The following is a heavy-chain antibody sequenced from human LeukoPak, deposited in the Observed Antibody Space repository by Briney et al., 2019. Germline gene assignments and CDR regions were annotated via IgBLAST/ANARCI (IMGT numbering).Heavy chain of an antibody. V-gene: IGHV3-7*05. J-gene: IGHJ4*02. D-gene: IGHD3-3*01. CDR1: GFTFSSYW. CDR3: ARDGTETYYDFWSGYPPAGYYDY. Sequence: GGSLRLSCAASGFTFSSYWMSWVRQAPGKGLEWVANIKQDGSEKYYVDSVKGRFTISRDNAKNSLYLQMNSLRAEDTAVYYCARDGTETYYDFWSGYPPAGYYDYWGQGTLVTVSS. CDR2: IKQDGSEK.